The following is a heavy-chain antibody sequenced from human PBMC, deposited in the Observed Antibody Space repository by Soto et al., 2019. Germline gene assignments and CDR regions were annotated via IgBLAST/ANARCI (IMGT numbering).Heavy chain of an antibody. D-gene: IGHD6-13*01. J-gene: IGHJ4*02. CDR3: ARDGSSSWRDFDY. CDR2: IWYDGSNK. CDR1: GFTFSSYG. Sequence: QVQLVESGGGVVQPGRSLRLSCAASGFTFSSYGMHWVRQAPGKGLEWVAVIWYDGSNKYYADSVKGRFTISRDNSKNTLYLQMNSLRAEDTAVYYCARDGSSSWRDFDYWGRGTLVTVSS. V-gene: IGHV3-33*01.